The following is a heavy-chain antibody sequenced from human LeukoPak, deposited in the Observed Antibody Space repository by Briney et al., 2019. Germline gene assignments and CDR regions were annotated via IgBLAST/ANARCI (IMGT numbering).Heavy chain of an antibody. CDR2: IYYSGST. CDR3: ARVLGTGGLVDY. J-gene: IGHJ4*02. Sequence: SWVRQPPGKGLEWIGYIYYSGSTYYNPSLKSRVTISVDTSKNQFSLKLSSVTAADTAVYYCARVLGTGGLVDYWGQGTLVTVSS. V-gene: IGHV4-30-4*08. D-gene: IGHD7-27*01.